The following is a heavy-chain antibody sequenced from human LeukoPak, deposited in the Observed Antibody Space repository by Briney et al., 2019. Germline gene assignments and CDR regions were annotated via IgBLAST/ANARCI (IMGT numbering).Heavy chain of an antibody. CDR3: ARDYYYDSSGYDSYYFDY. Sequence: ASVTVSCKASGGTFSSYAISWVRQAPGQGLEWMGRIIPILGIANYAQKFQGRVTITADKSTSTAYMELSSLRSEDTAVYYCARDYYYDSSGYDSYYFDYWGQGTLVTVSS. D-gene: IGHD3-22*01. CDR2: IIPILGIA. CDR1: GGTFSSYA. V-gene: IGHV1-69*04. J-gene: IGHJ4*02.